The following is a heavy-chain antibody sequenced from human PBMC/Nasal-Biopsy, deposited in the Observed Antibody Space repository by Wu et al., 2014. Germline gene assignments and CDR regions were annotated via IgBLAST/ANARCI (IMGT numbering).Heavy chain of an antibody. D-gene: IGHD5-24*01. V-gene: IGHV4-30-4*01. J-gene: IGHJ2*01. CDR2: SITLGAP. CDR1: DGSITSGDSY. CDR3: ARSPRRGGYNNWYFDF. Sequence: TLSLTCSVSDGSITSGDSYWIDPPAPGGWSDWTSITLGAPSTTRPSRVRVSISVSTSRSQFTLKVTSVTAADTAVYFCARSPRRGGYNNWYFDFWGRGNFVTVSS.